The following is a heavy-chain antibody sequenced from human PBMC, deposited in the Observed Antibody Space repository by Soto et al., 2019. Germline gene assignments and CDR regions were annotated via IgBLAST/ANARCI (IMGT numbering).Heavy chain of an antibody. CDR3: ATAGYSSSWYRGMDV. CDR2: ISYDGSNK. J-gene: IGHJ6*02. D-gene: IGHD6-13*01. V-gene: IGHV3-30-3*01. CDR1: GFTFSSYA. Sequence: QVQLVESGGGVVQPGRSLRLSCAASGFTFSSYAMHWVRQAPGKGLEWVAVISYDGSNKYYADSVKGRFTISRDNSKNTRYLQMNSLRAEDTAVYYCATAGYSSSWYRGMDVWGQGTTVTVSS.